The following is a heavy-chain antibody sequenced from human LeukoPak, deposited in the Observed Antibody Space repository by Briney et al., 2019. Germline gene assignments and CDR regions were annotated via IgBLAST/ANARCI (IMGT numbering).Heavy chain of an antibody. CDR2: IYTSGST. V-gene: IGHV4-61*02. Sequence: SETLSLTCTVSGGSISSGSYYWSWIRQPAGKGLEWIGRIYTSGSTNYNPSLKSRVTISVDTSKNQFSLKLNSVTAADTAVFYCARGRGYNAFDYWGQGTLVTVSS. J-gene: IGHJ4*02. CDR1: GGSISSGSYY. D-gene: IGHD6-25*01. CDR3: ARGRGYNAFDY.